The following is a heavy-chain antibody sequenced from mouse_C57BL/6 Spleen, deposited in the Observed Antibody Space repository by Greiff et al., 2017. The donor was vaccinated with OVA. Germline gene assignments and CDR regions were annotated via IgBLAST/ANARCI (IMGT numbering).Heavy chain of an antibody. V-gene: IGHV1-81*01. J-gene: IGHJ4*01. CDR1: GYTFTSYG. Sequence: QVQLKQSGAELARPGASVKLSCKASGYTFTSYGISWVKQRTGQGLEWIGEIYPRSGNTYYNEKFKGKATLTADKSSSTAYMELRSLTSEDSAVYFCAREGGTYYAMDYWGQGTSVTVSS. D-gene: IGHD2-14*01. CDR3: AREGGTYYAMDY. CDR2: IYPRSGNT.